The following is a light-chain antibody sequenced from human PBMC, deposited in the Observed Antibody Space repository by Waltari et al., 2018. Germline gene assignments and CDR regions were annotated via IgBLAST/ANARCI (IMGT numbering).Light chain of an antibody. CDR3: QQYNNWPPAT. Sequence: EIVITQSPATLSVSPGERAPLSCRASQSVSSNLAWYQQKPGQAPRLLIYGASTRATGIPARFSGSGSGTEFTLTISSMQSEDFAVYYCQQYNNWPPATFGGGTKVEIK. J-gene: IGKJ4*01. V-gene: IGKV3-15*01. CDR2: GAS. CDR1: QSVSSN.